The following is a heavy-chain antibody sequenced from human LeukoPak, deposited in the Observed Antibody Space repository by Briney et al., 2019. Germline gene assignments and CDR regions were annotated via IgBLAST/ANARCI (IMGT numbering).Heavy chain of an antibody. D-gene: IGHD3-10*01. CDR2: IIPILGIA. CDR3: ATTPIAGSYYTHVVDY. Sequence: SVKVSCTASGGTFSSYAISWVRQAPGQGLEWMGRIIPILGIANYAQKFQGRVTITADKSTSTAYMELSSLRSEDTAVYYCATTPIAGSYYTHVVDYWGQGTLVTVSS. CDR1: GGTFSSYA. J-gene: IGHJ4*02. V-gene: IGHV1-69*04.